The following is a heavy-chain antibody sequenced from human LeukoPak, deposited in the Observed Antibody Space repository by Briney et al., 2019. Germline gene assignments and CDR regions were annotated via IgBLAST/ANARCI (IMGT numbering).Heavy chain of an antibody. CDR1: GGSISSYY. CDR3: ARVTSSSWPYAFDY. CDR2: IYYSGST. D-gene: IGHD6-13*01. J-gene: IGHJ4*02. Sequence: SETLSLTCTVSGGSISSYYWSWIRQPPGKGLEWIGYIYYSGSTNYNPSLKSRVTISVDTSKNQFSLKLSSVTAADTAVYHCARVTSSSWPYAFDYWGQGTLVTVSS. V-gene: IGHV4-59*01.